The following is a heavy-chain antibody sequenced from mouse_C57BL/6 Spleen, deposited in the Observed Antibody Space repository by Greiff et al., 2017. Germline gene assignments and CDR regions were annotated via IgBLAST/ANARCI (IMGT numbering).Heavy chain of an antibody. Sequence: EVKVVESGGGLVQPKGSLKLSCAASGFSFNTYAMNWVRQAPGKGLEWVARIRSKSNNYATYYAVSVKDRFTISRDESESMLYLQMNNLKTEDTAMYYGVRDDGYYEGLAWFAYWGQGTLVTVSA. CDR3: VRDDGYYEGLAWFAY. J-gene: IGHJ3*01. V-gene: IGHV10-1*01. D-gene: IGHD2-3*01. CDR2: IRSKSNNYAT. CDR1: GFSFNTYA.